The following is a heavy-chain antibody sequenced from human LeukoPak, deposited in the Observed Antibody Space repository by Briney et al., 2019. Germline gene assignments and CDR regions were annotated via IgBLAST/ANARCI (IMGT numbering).Heavy chain of an antibody. CDR2: IKKDGTEK. CDR3: ARYTSGYSLEY. D-gene: IGHD3-22*01. J-gene: IGHJ4*02. Sequence: PGGSLRLSCVASGFTFNYYWMSWVRQAPGKGLEWLANIKKDGTEKNYVDSVEGRFTISRDTARSTLYLYLNSLRPDDTAVYYCARYTSGYSLEYWGQGALVTVSS. V-gene: IGHV3-7*01. CDR1: GFTFNYYW.